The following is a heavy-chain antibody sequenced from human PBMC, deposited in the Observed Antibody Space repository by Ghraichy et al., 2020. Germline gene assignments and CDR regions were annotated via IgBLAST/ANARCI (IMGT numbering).Heavy chain of an antibody. D-gene: IGHD2-15*01. J-gene: IGHJ4*02. CDR2: VYNGGYT. Sequence: GESLNISCAASGSTVNDAYMSWLRQAPGKGLEWVSIVYNGGYTYYADSVKGRFTISRDTSKNTMYLQMNSLRIEDTGVYYCARHHHCSGDCWGQGTLVTVSS. CDR1: GSTVNDAY. CDR3: ARHHHCSGDC. V-gene: IGHV3-66*04.